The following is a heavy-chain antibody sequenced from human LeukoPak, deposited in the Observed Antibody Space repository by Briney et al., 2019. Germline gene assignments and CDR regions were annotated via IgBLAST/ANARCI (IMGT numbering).Heavy chain of an antibody. CDR3: ARNKSTVTTSRHDAFDI. CDR2: IYQSLST. D-gene: IGHD4-17*01. Sequence: SDTLSLTCAVWGYFISSDYYWGWIRPPSGKGLEWIGSIYQSLSTYYKRSVKSRVTISVDTSKNQFSLKLSSVSAADTAVYYCARNKSTVTTSRHDAFDIWGQGTMVTVSS. CDR1: GYFISSDYY. V-gene: IGHV4-38-2*01. J-gene: IGHJ3*02.